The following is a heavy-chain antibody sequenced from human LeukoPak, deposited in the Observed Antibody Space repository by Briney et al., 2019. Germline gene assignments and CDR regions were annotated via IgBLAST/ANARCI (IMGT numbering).Heavy chain of an antibody. V-gene: IGHV3-23*01. CDR3: AKDPLYSSGWLADY. CDR1: GFTFSSYA. J-gene: IGHJ4*02. Sequence: GGSLRLSCAASGFTFSSYAMSWVRQAPGKGLEWVSAISGSGGSTYYADSVRGRFTISRDNSKKTVYLQMNSPRAEDTAGYYFAKDPLYSSGWLADYWGQGTLVTVSS. CDR2: ISGSGGST. D-gene: IGHD6-19*01.